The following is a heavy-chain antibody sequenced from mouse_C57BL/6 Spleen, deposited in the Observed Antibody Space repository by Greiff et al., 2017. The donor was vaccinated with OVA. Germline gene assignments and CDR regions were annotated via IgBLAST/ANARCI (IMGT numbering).Heavy chain of an antibody. CDR3: TRWDDYDDAYYFDY. CDR2: IDPETGGT. V-gene: IGHV1-15*01. J-gene: IGHJ2*01. Sequence: VKLQESGAELVRPGASVTLSCKASGYTFTDYEMHWVKQTPVHGLEWIGAIDPETGGTAYNQKFKGKAILTADKSSSTAYMELRSLTSEDSAVYYCTRWDDYDDAYYFDYWGQGTTLTVSS. CDR1: GYTFTDYE. D-gene: IGHD2-4*01.